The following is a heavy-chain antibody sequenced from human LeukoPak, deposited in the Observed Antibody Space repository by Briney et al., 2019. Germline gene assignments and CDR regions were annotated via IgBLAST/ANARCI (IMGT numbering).Heavy chain of an antibody. J-gene: IGHJ4*02. D-gene: IGHD4-17*01. V-gene: IGHV3-23*01. CDR2: TSGSGGST. CDR1: GFTFSSYA. Sequence: GGSLRLSCAASGFTFSSYAISWVRQAPGKGLEWVSATSGSGGSTYYADSAKGRFTISRDNSKNTLYLQMNSLRAEDTAVYYCAKAGDYGDYWYFDYWGQGTLVTVSS. CDR3: AKAGDYGDYWYFDY.